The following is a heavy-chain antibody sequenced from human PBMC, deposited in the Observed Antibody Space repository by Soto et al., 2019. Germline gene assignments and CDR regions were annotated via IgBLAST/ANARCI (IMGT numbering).Heavy chain of an antibody. CDR2: IDPSDSYT. CDR1: GYSFTSYW. J-gene: IGHJ4*02. V-gene: IGHV5-10-1*01. D-gene: IGHD3-16*02. Sequence: GESLKISCKGSGYSFTSYWISWVRQMPGKGLEWMGRIDPSDSYTNYSPSFQGHVTISADKSISTAYLQWSSLKASDTAMYYCARRVVRLGELSYFDYWGQGTLVTVSS. CDR3: ARRVVRLGELSYFDY.